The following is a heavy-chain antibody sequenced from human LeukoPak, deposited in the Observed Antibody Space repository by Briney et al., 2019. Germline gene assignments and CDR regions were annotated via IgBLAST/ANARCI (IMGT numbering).Heavy chain of an antibody. V-gene: IGHV6-1*01. CDR2: TYYRSEWYN. CDR1: GDSVSTNSAA. J-gene: IGHJ3*02. Sequence: SQTLSLTCAISGDSVSTNSAAWNWLRQSPSRGLEWLGRTYYRSEWYNDYALSVKSRIAINPDTSKNHFSLQLNSVTPEDTAVYYCARLSVRPQGFDIWGQETMVTVSS. CDR3: ARLSVRPQGFDI. D-gene: IGHD2/OR15-2a*01.